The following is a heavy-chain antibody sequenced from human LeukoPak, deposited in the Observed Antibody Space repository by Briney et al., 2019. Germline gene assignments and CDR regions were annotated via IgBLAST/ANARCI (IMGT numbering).Heavy chain of an antibody. Sequence: GGSLRLSCAASGFTFSSYGMSWVRQAPGKGLEWVANIKQDGSEKYYVDSVKGRFTISRDNAKNSLYLQMNSLRAEDTAVYYCARVPPRRAAGFDYWGQGTLVTVSS. CDR1: GFTFSSYG. V-gene: IGHV3-7*01. CDR2: IKQDGSEK. D-gene: IGHD6-13*01. J-gene: IGHJ4*02. CDR3: ARVPPRRAAGFDY.